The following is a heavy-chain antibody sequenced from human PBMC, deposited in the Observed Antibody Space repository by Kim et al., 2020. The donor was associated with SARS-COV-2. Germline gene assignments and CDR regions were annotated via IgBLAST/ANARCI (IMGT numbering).Heavy chain of an antibody. Sequence: SETLSRTCAVYGGSFSGYYWSWIRQPPGKGLEWIGEINHSGSTNYNPSLKSRVTISVDTSKNQFSLKLSSVTAADTAVYYCARAYYYDSSGSVDWGQGTLVTVSS. CDR1: GGSFSGYY. V-gene: IGHV4-34*01. CDR2: INHSGST. J-gene: IGHJ4*02. CDR3: ARAYYYDSSGSVD. D-gene: IGHD3-22*01.